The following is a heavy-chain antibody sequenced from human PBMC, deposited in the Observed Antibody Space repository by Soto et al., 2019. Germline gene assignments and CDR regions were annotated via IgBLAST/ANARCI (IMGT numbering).Heavy chain of an antibody. CDR2: INASGGST. D-gene: IGHD1-26*01. CDR1: GYTFTSYY. V-gene: IGHV1-46*03. Sequence: QVQLVQSGAEVKKPGASVKVSCKASGYTFTSYYMHWVRQAPGQGLEWMGIINASGGSTSYAQKFQGKVTMTKDTSTSTVYMELSSLRSEDTAVYYCARTGRSPSTHFDYWGQGTLVTVSS. J-gene: IGHJ4*02. CDR3: ARTGRSPSTHFDY.